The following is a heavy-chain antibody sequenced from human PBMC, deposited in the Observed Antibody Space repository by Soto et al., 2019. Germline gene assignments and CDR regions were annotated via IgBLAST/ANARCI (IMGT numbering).Heavy chain of an antibody. D-gene: IGHD6-19*01. J-gene: IGHJ4*02. Sequence: ASVKVSCKASGGTFSSYAISWVRQAPGQGLEWMGGIIPIFGTANYAQKFQGRVTITADESTSTAYMELSSLRSEDTAVYYCASQPAAVAGDYYFDYWGQGTLVTVSS. V-gene: IGHV1-69*13. CDR1: GGTFSSYA. CDR3: ASQPAAVAGDYYFDY. CDR2: IIPIFGTA.